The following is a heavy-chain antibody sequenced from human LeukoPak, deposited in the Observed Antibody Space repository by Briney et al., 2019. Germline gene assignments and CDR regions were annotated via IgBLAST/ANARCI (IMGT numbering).Heavy chain of an antibody. CDR1: GYTFTSYG. Sequence: ASVKVSCKASGYTFTSYGISWVRQAPGQRLEWMGWINAGNGNTKYSQKFQGRVTITRDTSASTAYMELSSLRSEDTAVYYCARDNDSSGYYSNDAFDIWGQGTMVTVSS. V-gene: IGHV1-3*01. J-gene: IGHJ3*02. CDR3: ARDNDSSGYYSNDAFDI. CDR2: INAGNGNT. D-gene: IGHD3-22*01.